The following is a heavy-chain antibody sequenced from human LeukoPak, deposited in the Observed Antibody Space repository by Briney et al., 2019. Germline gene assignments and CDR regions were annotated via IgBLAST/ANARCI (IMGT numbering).Heavy chain of an antibody. J-gene: IGHJ4*02. CDR3: ASDQNYKSIAVAGIDFDY. D-gene: IGHD6-19*01. Sequence: GGSLRLSCAASGFTFSSYAMHWVRQAPGKGLEWVAVISYDGSNKYYAVSVKGRFTISRDNSKNTLYLQMNSLRAEDTAVYYCASDQNYKSIAVAGIDFDYWGQGTLVTVSS. CDR1: GFTFSSYA. V-gene: IGHV3-30-3*01. CDR2: ISYDGSNK.